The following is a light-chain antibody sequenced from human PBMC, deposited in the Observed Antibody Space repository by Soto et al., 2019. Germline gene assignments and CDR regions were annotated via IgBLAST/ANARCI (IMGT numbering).Light chain of an antibody. CDR1: NGDVGAYNY. V-gene: IGLV2-14*01. CDR2: EVS. J-gene: IGLJ3*02. CDR3: CSYTTNNTWV. Sequence: QPVLTQPASVSGSPGQSITISCTGTNGDVGAYNYVSWYQEHPGKAPKLIIYEVSDRPSGVSPRFSASKSANTASLTISGLQPDDEADYYCCSYTTNNTWVFGGGTKLTVL.